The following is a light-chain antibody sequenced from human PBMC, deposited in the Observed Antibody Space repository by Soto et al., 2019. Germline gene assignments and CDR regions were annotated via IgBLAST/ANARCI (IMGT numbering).Light chain of an antibody. Sequence: LTQPPSASGSPGQSVTISCTGTSSDAGGYNYVSWYQQHPGKAPKLMIYEVSKRPSGVPDRFSGSKSANTASLTVSGLQAEDEADYYCSSYAGSNNYVFGTGTKVTVL. CDR3: SSYAGSNNYV. CDR2: EVS. J-gene: IGLJ1*01. V-gene: IGLV2-8*01. CDR1: SSDAGGYNY.